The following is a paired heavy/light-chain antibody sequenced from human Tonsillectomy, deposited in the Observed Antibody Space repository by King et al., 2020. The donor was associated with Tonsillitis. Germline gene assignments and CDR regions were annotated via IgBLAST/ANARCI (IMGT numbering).Heavy chain of an antibody. J-gene: IGHJ2*01. V-gene: IGHV4-31*01. D-gene: IGHD6-13*01. CDR3: ARVIPVARGSRGDWYFDL. CDR2: IHYSGST. Sequence: QVQLLESGPGLVKPSQTLSLTCTVSGDSFSSGRFFWSWIRQHPGQGLEWIGFIHYSGSTHYNPSLKSLVTMSVDTSSNQFFLQLSSVTAADTAVYYCARVIPVARGSRGDWYFDLWGRGTLVTVSS. CDR1: GDSFSSGRFF.
Light chain of an antibody. CDR2: KDS. V-gene: IGLV3-25*02. Sequence: SYELTQPPSVSVSPGQTARITCSGDALPNQYAYWYQQKPGQAPLLVIYKDSERPSGIPERFSGSTSGTTVTLTISGVQAEDEADYSCQSADSSGTYVLFGGGTKLSVL. J-gene: IGLJ2*01. CDR1: ALPNQY. CDR3: QSADSSGTYVL.